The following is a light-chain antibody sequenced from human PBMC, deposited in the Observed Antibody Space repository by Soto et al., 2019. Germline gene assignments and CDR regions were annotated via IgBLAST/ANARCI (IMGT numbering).Light chain of an antibody. V-gene: IGLV8-61*01. CDR1: SGSVSTSYY. CDR3: VLYMGSGIWV. J-gene: IGLJ3*02. Sequence: QTVVTQEPSFSVSPGGTVTLTCGLSSGSVSTSYYPSWYQQTPGQAPRTLISSTNSRSSGVPDRFSGSILGNKAALTITGAQADDESDYYCVLYMGSGIWVFGGGTKITVL. CDR2: STN.